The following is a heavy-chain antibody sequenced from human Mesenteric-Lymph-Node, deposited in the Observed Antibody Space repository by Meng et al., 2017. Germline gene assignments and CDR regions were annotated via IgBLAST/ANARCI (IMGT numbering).Heavy chain of an antibody. V-gene: IGHV4-39*06. CDR2: IYYSGST. Sequence: SETLSLTCTVSGGSISSSSYYWGWIRQPPGKGLEWIGSIYYSGSTYYNPSLRSRVTISVDTSKNQFPLKLSSVTAADTAVYYCARTTTVTTNYYFDYWGQGTLVTVSS. CDR1: GGSISSSSYY. CDR3: ARTTTVTTNYYFDY. J-gene: IGHJ4*02. D-gene: IGHD4-17*01.